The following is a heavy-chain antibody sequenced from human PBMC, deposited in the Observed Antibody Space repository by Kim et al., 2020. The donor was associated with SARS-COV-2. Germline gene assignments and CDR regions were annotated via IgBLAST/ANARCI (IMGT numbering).Heavy chain of an antibody. V-gene: IGHV3-7*03. CDR3: ARDGSYNWNDGGFDY. CDR1: GFTFSSYW. CDR2: IKQDGSEK. J-gene: IGHJ4*02. Sequence: GGSLRLSCAASGFTFSSYWMSWVRQAPGKGLEWVANIKQDGSEKYYVDSVKGRFTISRDNAKNSLYLQMNSLRAEDTAVYYCARDGSYNWNDGGFDYWGQGTLVTVSS. D-gene: IGHD1-20*01.